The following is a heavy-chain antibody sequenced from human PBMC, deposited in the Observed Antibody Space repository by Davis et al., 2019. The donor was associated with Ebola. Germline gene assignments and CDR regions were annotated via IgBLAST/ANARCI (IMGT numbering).Heavy chain of an antibody. CDR2: IYSGGST. V-gene: IGHV3-66*01. D-gene: IGHD5/OR15-5a*01. Sequence: PGGSLRLSCAASGFTVSSNYMSWVRQAPGKGLEWVSVIYSGGSTYYADSVKGRFTISRDNSKNTLYLQMNSLRAEDTAVYYCAKGTSGSTINWFDPWGQGTLVTVSS. J-gene: IGHJ5*02. CDR1: GFTVSSNY. CDR3: AKGTSGSTINWFDP.